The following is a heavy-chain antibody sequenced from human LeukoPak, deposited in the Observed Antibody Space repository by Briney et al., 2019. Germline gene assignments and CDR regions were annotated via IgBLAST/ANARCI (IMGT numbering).Heavy chain of an antibody. J-gene: IGHJ5*02. CDR2: IDSRDNT. CDR1: GFTLRNNH. V-gene: IGHV3-53*04. D-gene: IGHD5-24*01. CDR3: ARESTPLRGAFDP. Sequence: GGSLRLSCAASGFTLRNNHMSRVRQAPGKGLEWVSVIDSRDNTYHADSVKGRFTISRHTSKNTLYLQMNSLRAEDTAVYYCARESTPLRGAFDPWGPGTLVTVSS.